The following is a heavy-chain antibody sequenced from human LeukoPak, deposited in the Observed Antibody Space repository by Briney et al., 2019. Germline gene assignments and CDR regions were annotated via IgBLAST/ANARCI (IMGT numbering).Heavy chain of an antibody. CDR3: ASTSSGYPWVFDY. CDR1: GGSISSGDYY. J-gene: IGHJ4*02. Sequence: KTSETLSLTCTVSGGSISSGDYYWSWIRQPPGKGLEWIGYIYYSGSTYYNPSLKSRVTISVDTSKNQFSLKLSSVTAADTAVYYCASTSSGYPWVFDYWGQGTLVTVSS. CDR2: IYYSGST. D-gene: IGHD3-22*01. V-gene: IGHV4-30-4*01.